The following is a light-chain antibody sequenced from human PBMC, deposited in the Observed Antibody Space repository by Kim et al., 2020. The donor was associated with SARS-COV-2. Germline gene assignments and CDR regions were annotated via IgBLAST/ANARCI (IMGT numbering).Light chain of an antibody. V-gene: IGLV3-1*01. CDR3: QAWDSSAHYV. CDR2: QDI. J-gene: IGLJ1*01. CDR1: KLVDKY. Sequence: VSPGHTASVTCSGDKLVDKYVCWYQQKPGQSPVLVIYQDIKRPSGIPERFSGSNSGNTATLTIRGTQAMDEADYYCQAWDSSAHYVFGTGTKVTVL.